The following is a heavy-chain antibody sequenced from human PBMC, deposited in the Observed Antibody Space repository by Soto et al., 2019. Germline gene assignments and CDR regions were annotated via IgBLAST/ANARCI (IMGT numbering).Heavy chain of an antibody. D-gene: IGHD2-15*01. CDR2: IYPGDSDT. Sequence: GESLKISCKGSGYSFTSYWIGWVRQMPGKGLEWMGIIYPGDSDTRYSPSFQGQVTISADKSISTAYLQWSSLKASDTAMYYCARLVGPGLSGGSPYYFDYWGQGTLVTVSS. V-gene: IGHV5-51*01. CDR3: ARLVGPGLSGGSPYYFDY. CDR1: GYSFTSYW. J-gene: IGHJ4*02.